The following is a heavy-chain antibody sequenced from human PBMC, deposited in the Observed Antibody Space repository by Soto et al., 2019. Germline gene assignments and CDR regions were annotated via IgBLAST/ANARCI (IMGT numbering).Heavy chain of an antibody. J-gene: IGHJ4*02. D-gene: IGHD6-6*01. Sequence: SETLSLTCTDSGGSVNSDYYYWTWIRQPPGKGLEWIGYIYSSGRTNYNPSLKSRVSISMDTSRNQFSLKLTSVTAADTAVFYCAREYSNSPEAFDIWGQGSLVTVSS. CDR2: IYSSGRT. V-gene: IGHV4-61*01. CDR1: GGSVNSDYYY. CDR3: AREYSNSPEAFDI.